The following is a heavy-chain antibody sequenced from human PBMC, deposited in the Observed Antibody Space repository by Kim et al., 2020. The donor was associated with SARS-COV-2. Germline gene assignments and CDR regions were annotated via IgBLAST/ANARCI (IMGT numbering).Heavy chain of an antibody. Sequence: SETLSLTCAVYGGSFSGYYWSWIRQPPGKGLEWIGEINHSGSTNYNPSLKSRVTISVDTSKNQFSLKLSSVTAADTAVYYCARGLNYYDSSGSSYYFDYWGQGTLVTVSS. CDR3: ARGLNYYDSSGSSYYFDY. CDR1: GGSFSGYY. J-gene: IGHJ4*02. D-gene: IGHD3-22*01. CDR2: INHSGST. V-gene: IGHV4-34*01.